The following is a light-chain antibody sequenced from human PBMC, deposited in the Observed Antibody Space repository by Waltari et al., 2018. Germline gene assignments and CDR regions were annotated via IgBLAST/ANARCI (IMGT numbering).Light chain of an antibody. Sequence: QSALTQPASVSGSPGQSITISCTGTSNDIGGYNSVSWYQQPPGKAPKYVIFDVSNRQSGISSRFSGSKSGNTASLTSSGLQAEDEADYYCSSYTTFSTLVFGGGTKVTVL. CDR2: DVS. V-gene: IGLV2-14*03. CDR3: SSYTTFSTLV. CDR1: SNDIGGYNS. J-gene: IGLJ2*01.